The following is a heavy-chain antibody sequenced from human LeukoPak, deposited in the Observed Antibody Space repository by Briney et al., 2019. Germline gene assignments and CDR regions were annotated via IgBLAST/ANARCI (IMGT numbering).Heavy chain of an antibody. CDR3: ARARPKNPFDC. J-gene: IGHJ4*02. D-gene: IGHD2/OR15-2a*01. V-gene: IGHV6-1*01. Sequence: SQTLSLTCAISGDIVSSNSAAWHWIRQSPSRGLEWLGRTYYRSNWIYESAASVKSRITINPDTSKNQFSLQLNSATPEDTAIYYRARARPKNPFDCWGQGTVVTVSS. CDR2: TYYRSNWIY. CDR1: GDIVSSNSAA.